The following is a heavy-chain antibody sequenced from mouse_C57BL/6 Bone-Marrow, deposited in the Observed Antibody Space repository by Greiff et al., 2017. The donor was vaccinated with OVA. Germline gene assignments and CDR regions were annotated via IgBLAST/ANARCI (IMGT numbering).Heavy chain of an antibody. Sequence: QVQLQQSGAELVRPGASVKLSCKASGYTFTDYYINWVKQRPGQGLEWIARIYPGSGNTYYNEKFKGKATLTAEKSSSTAYMQLSSLTSEDSAVYFCANYGNYGAMDYWGQGTSVTVSS. CDR1: GYTFTDYY. CDR3: ANYGNYGAMDY. CDR2: IYPGSGNT. J-gene: IGHJ4*01. V-gene: IGHV1-76*01. D-gene: IGHD2-1*01.